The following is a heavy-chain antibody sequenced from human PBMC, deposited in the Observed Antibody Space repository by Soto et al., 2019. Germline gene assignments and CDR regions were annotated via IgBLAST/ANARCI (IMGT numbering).Heavy chain of an antibody. Sequence: VQLVESGGGVVQPGRSLRLSCAASGFTFSDYAMHWVRQAPGKGLEWVAVVSHDGRNTHYAASVKGRFTISRDSSKNTVSLEMTSLRAEDTALYYCAKGGRQWLVTSDFNYWGQGALVTVST. J-gene: IGHJ4*02. CDR1: GFTFSDYA. CDR2: VSHDGRNT. D-gene: IGHD6-19*01. V-gene: IGHV3-30*18. CDR3: AKGGRQWLVTSDFNY.